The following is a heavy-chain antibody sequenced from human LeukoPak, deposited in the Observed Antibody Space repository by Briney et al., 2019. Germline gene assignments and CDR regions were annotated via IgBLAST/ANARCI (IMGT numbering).Heavy chain of an antibody. D-gene: IGHD3-16*01. J-gene: IGHJ4*02. Sequence: GGSLRLSCVASEITLSTYGMNWVRQAPGKGLEWVANIKPGGGERYYVDSVKGRFTISRDNAKNSVDLQMNSLRVEDTAVYYCMRGGGDYWGQGTLVTVSS. V-gene: IGHV3-7*01. CDR3: MRGGGDY. CDR1: EITLSTYG. CDR2: IKPGGGER.